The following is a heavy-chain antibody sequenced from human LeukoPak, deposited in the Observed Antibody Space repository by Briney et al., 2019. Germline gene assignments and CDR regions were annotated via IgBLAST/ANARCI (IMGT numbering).Heavy chain of an antibody. CDR1: GYTFTGYY. Sequence: ASVKVSCKASGYTFTGYYMHWVRQAPGQGLEWMGWINPNSGGTNYAQKFQGRVTMTRDTSISTAYMELSRLRSDDTAVYYCTRSGGYSSSSGDYYYYGMDVWGQGTTVTVSS. CDR3: TRSGGYSSSSGDYYYYGMDV. V-gene: IGHV1-2*02. CDR2: INPNSGGT. J-gene: IGHJ6*02. D-gene: IGHD6-6*01.